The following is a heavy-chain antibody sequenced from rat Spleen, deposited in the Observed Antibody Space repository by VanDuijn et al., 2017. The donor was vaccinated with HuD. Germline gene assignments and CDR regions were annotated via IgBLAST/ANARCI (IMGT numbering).Heavy chain of an antibody. J-gene: IGHJ3*01. CDR1: GFNFNDYW. D-gene: IGHD1-1*01. CDR3: TTVLQGHGFAY. Sequence: EVRLVESGGGLVQPERSLKLSCAASGFNFNDYWMGWVRQAPTKGLEWFASISTGGGNIYYRDSVKGRFTISRDNAKSTLYLEMDSLRSEDTATYYCTTVLQGHGFAYWGQGTLVTVSS. CDR2: ISTGGGNI. V-gene: IGHV5-25*01.